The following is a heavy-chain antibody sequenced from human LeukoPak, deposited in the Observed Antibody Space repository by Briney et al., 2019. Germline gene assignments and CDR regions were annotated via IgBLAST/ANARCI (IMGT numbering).Heavy chain of an antibody. CDR3: ASVISGWFDP. CDR1: GYTFNTYG. Sequence: SVKVSCKASGYTFNTYGITWVRQAPGQGLEWMGGIIPIFGTANYAQKFQGRVTITADKSTSTAYMELSSLRSEDTAVYYCASVISGWFDPWGQGTLVTVSS. J-gene: IGHJ5*02. D-gene: IGHD2-21*01. V-gene: IGHV1-69*06. CDR2: IIPIFGTA.